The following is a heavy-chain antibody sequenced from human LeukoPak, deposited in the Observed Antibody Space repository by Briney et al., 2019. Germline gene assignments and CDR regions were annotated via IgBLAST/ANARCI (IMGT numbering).Heavy chain of an antibody. V-gene: IGHV4-34*01. D-gene: IGHD3-22*01. CDR2: INHSGST. Sequence: SETLSLTCAVYGGSFSGYYWRWIRQPPGKGLEWIGEINHSGSTNYNPSLKSRVTMSVDTSKNQFSLKLSSVTAADTAVYYCAREPLYYYDSSGYYKDYYYYMDVWGKGTTVTVSS. CDR1: GGSFSGYY. CDR3: AREPLYYYDSSGYYKDYYYYMDV. J-gene: IGHJ6*03.